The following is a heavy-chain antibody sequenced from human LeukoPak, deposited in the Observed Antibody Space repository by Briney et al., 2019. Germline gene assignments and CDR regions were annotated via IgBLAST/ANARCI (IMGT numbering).Heavy chain of an antibody. CDR1: GGSMSSSTYY. J-gene: IGHJ6*03. CDR2: MYYSGST. D-gene: IGHD2-2*01. V-gene: IGHV4-39*07. CDR3: ASTYCSSTSCYYYYYYMDV. Sequence: SETLSLTCTVSGGSMSSSTYYWGWIRQPPGKGLEWIGSMYYSGSTNYNPSLKSRVTISEDKSKNQFSLKLTSVTAADTAVYYCASTYCSSTSCYYYYYYMDVWGKGTTVTVSS.